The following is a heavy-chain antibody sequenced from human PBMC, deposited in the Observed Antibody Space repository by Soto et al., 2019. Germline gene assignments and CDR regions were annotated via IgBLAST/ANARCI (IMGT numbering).Heavy chain of an antibody. CDR2: TRNKANSYTT. CDR3: ARGGITGTVCYFDY. CDR1: GFTFSDHY. D-gene: IGHD1-7*01. Sequence: PGGSLRLSCAASGFTFSDHYMDWVRQAPWKGLEWVGRTRNKANSYTTEYAASVKGGFTISRDDSKNSLYLQMNSLKTEDTAVYYCARGGITGTVCYFDYWGQGTLVTVSS. J-gene: IGHJ4*02. V-gene: IGHV3-72*01.